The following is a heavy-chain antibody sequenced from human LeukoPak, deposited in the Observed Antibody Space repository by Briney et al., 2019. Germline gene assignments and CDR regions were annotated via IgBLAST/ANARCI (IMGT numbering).Heavy chain of an antibody. J-gene: IGHJ6*03. CDR1: GGSISSSSYY. CDR3: ARAGTRPLTSYDHFKYYMDV. Sequence: SETLSLTCTVSGGSISSSSYYWGWIRQPPGKGLEWIGSIYHSGSTYYNPSLKSRVTISVDTSKNQFSLKLSSVTAADTAVYYCARAGTRPLTSYDHFKYYMDVWGRGTTVTVSS. D-gene: IGHD6-19*01. CDR2: IYHSGST. V-gene: IGHV4-39*07.